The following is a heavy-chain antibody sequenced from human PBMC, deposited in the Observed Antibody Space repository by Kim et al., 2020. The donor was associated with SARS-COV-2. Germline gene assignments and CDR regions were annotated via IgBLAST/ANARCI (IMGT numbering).Heavy chain of an antibody. D-gene: IGHD3-9*01. CDR3: ARGKRYFDWLLYYYFDY. CDR2: INHSGST. Sequence: SETLSLTCAVYGGSFSGYYWSWIRQPPGKGLEWIGEINHSGSTNYNPSLKSRVTISVDTSKNQFSLKLSSVTAADTAVYYCARGKRYFDWLLYYYFDYWGQGTLVTVSS. CDR1: GGSFSGYY. V-gene: IGHV4-34*01. J-gene: IGHJ4*02.